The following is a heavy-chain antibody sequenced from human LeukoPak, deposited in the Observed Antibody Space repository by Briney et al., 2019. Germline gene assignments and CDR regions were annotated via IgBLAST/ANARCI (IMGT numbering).Heavy chain of an antibody. J-gene: IGHJ4*02. D-gene: IGHD3-10*02. CDR1: GFTFSNYW. V-gene: IGHV3-7*01. CDR3: ATRPQSRYYVGVSDY. CDR2: IKDDGSEK. Sequence: GGSLRLSCAASGFTFSNYWMSWVRQAPGKGLEWVANIKDDGSEKYYVDSVKGRFTITRDNAKNSLYMEMDSLRLDDTAVYYCATRPQSRYYVGVSDYWGQGTLVTVSS.